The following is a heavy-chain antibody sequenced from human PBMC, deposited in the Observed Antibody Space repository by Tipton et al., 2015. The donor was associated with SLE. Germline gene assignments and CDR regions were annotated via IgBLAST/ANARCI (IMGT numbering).Heavy chain of an antibody. CDR3: ARLVSGSYSYFDY. Sequence: TLSLTCAVSGYSISSGYYWGWIRPPPGKGLEWIGSIYYSGSTYYNPSLKSRVTISVDTSKNQFSLKLSSVTAADTAVYYCARLVSGSYSYFDYWGQGTLVTVSS. CDR2: IYYSGST. V-gene: IGHV4-38-2*01. J-gene: IGHJ4*02. D-gene: IGHD1-26*01. CDR1: GYSISSGYY.